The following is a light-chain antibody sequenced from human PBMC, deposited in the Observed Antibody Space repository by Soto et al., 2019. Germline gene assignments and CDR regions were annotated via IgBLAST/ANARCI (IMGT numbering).Light chain of an antibody. CDR2: DAS. V-gene: IGKV1-33*01. Sequence: DIQMTQSPSSLSASVGDRVTISCQASHAISIYLTWYQQKPGEAPKVLIYDASTLETGLPSRFSGSGSATYFTFTISSVQPEDIATYHCQQYENPPYTFGQGTKLEIK. CDR3: QQYENPPYT. CDR1: HAISIY. J-gene: IGKJ2*01.